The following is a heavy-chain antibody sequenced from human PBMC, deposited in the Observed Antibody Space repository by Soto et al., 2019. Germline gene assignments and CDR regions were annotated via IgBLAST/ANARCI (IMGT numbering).Heavy chain of an antibody. Sequence: PGACLKISCKGSGYSFNSYWISWVPQMTGKGLEWMGRIDPSVSYTNYSPSFQGHVTISADMSISTAYLQWSSLKASDTAMYYCAAPKQLSMGYYYGMDVWGQGTTVTVSS. CDR2: IDPSVSYT. V-gene: IGHV5-10-1*01. CDR3: AAPKQLSMGYYYGMDV. D-gene: IGHD2-2*01. CDR1: GYSFNSYW. J-gene: IGHJ6*02.